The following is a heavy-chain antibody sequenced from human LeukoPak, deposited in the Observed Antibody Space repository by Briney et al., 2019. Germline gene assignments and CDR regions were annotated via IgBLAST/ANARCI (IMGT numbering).Heavy chain of an antibody. CDR2: IHNSGST. Sequence: SETLSLTCTVSGGSISNYYWSWIRQTPGKGLEWIGYIHNSGSTKYNPSLKSPVSISVDTSKNQFSLKVNSVTAADTAVYYCARGGNYWPQWWFDPWGRGTLVSVSS. CDR1: GGSISNYY. D-gene: IGHD1-26*01. J-gene: IGHJ5*02. CDR3: ARGGNYWPQWWFDP. V-gene: IGHV4-59*01.